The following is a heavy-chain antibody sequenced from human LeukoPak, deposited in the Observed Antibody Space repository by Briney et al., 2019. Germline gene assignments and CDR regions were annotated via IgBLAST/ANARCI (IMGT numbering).Heavy chain of an antibody. J-gene: IGHJ6*03. V-gene: IGHV3-48*01. D-gene: IGHD2-2*01. CDR2: ISSSSTI. CDR1: GFTFSSYS. CDR3: ARESLKGYCSSTSCYYYMDV. Sequence: GGSLRLSCAASGFTFSSYSMNWVRQAPGKGLEWVSYISSSSTIYYADSVKGRFTISRDNAKNPLYLQMNSLRAEDTAVYYCARESLKGYCSSTSCYYYMDVWGKGTTVTVSS.